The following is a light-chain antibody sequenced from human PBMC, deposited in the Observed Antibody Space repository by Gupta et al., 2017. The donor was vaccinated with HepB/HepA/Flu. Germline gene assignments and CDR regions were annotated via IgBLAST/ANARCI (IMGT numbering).Light chain of an antibody. CDR3: LVWHNNGGRYV. V-gene: IGLV3-21*02. Sequence: SYVLTQQHSVSVAPGQTARITCGGDNIVSKSVHWYQQKPGQAPVSVVFDDSDRPSGIPERFSGSTSGNAATLSISRVEAGDEADYYCLVWHNNGGRYVFGTGTKVTVL. CDR2: DDS. CDR1: NIVSKS. J-gene: IGLJ1*01.